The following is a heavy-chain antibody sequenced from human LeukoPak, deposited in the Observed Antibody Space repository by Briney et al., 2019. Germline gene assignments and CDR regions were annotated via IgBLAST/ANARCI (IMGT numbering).Heavy chain of an antibody. CDR1: GGSISSSSYY. D-gene: IGHD2-2*01. CDR3: ARVIVVVPAAIRNWFDP. Sequence: SETLSLTCTVSGGSISSSSYYWGWTRQPPGKGLEWIGSIYYSGSTYYNPSLKSRVTISVDTSKNQFSLKLSSVTAADTAVYYCARVIVVVPAAIRNWFDPWGQGTLVTVSS. V-gene: IGHV4-39*07. CDR2: IYYSGST. J-gene: IGHJ5*02.